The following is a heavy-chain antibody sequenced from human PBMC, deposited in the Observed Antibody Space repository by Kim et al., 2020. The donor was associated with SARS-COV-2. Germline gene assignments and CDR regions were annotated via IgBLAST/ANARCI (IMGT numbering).Heavy chain of an antibody. Sequence: SETLSLTCTVSGGSISSGDYYWSWIRQPPGKGLEWIGYIYYSGSTYYNPSLKSRVTISVDTSKNQFSLKLSSVTAADTAVYYCARDNRPEGLVDYWGQGTLVTVSS. CDR2: IYYSGST. D-gene: IGHD3-16*01. V-gene: IGHV4-30-4*01. CDR3: ARDNRPEGLVDY. CDR1: GGSISSGDYY. J-gene: IGHJ4*02.